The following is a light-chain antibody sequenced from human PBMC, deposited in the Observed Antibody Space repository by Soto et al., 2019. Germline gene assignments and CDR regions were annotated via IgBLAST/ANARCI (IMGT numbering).Light chain of an antibody. CDR3: QQFGTSPYT. Sequence: EIVLTQSPGTLSLSPGEGATLSCRASQTVSSTSLAWYQQKPGRAPSLLIHGASTRAAGIPDRFSASGSGTHFTLTINRLEPEDFAVYFCQQFGTSPYTFGQGTTVEIK. V-gene: IGKV3-20*01. J-gene: IGKJ2*01. CDR2: GAS. CDR1: QTVSSTS.